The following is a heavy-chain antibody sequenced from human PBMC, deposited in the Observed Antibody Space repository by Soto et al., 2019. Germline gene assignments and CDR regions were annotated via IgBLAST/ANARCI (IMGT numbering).Heavy chain of an antibody. D-gene: IGHD3-3*01. CDR2: IYYSGST. CDR3: ARSDFWSGFFPSRFDP. J-gene: IGHJ5*02. Sequence: PSETLSLTCTVSGGSISSGGYYWSWIRQHPGKGLEWIGYIYYSGSTYYNPSLKSRVTISVDTSKNQFSLKLSSVTAADTAVYYCARSDFWSGFFPSRFDPWGQGTLVTVSS. CDR1: GGSISSGGYY. V-gene: IGHV4-31*03.